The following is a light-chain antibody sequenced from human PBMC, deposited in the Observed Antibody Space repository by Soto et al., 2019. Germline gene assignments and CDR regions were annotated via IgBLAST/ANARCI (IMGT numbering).Light chain of an antibody. CDR1: SSDVGGYNY. CDR3: SSHSGGNLVV. Sequence: QSVLTEPPSASGSPGQSVTISCTGTSSDVGGYNYVSWYQQHPGKAPKLMIYEVNKRPSGVPDRFSGSKSGNTASLTVSGLQAEDEADYYCSSHSGGNLVVFGGGTKLTVL. V-gene: IGLV2-8*01. J-gene: IGLJ2*01. CDR2: EVN.